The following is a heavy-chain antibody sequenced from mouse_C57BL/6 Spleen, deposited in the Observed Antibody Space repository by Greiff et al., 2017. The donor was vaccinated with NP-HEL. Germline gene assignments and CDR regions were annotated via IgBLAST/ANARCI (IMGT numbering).Heavy chain of an antibody. J-gene: IGHJ2*01. Sequence: QVQLQQSGAELARPGASVKLSCKASGYTFTSYGISWVKQRPGQGLEWIGEIYPRSGNTYYNEKFKGKATLTADKSSSTAYMELRSLTSEDSAVYFCASNYGSRRYYFDYWGQGTTLTVSS. V-gene: IGHV1-81*01. D-gene: IGHD1-1*01. CDR1: GYTFTSYG. CDR2: IYPRSGNT. CDR3: ASNYGSRRYYFDY.